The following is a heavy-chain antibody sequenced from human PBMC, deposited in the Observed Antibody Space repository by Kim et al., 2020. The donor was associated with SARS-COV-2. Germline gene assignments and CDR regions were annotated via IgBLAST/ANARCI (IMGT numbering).Heavy chain of an antibody. CDR3: AKSSSGTSGYAIDY. D-gene: IGHD5-12*01. J-gene: IGHJ4*02. Sequence: ADSVKGRFTISRDNTKNTLYLQMNSLRAEDTAVYYCAKSSSGTSGYAIDYWGQGTLVTVSS. V-gene: IGHV3-23*01.